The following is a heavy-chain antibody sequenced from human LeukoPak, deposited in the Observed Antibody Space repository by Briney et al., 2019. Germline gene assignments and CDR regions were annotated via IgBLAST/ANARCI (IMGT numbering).Heavy chain of an antibody. J-gene: IGHJ6*02. V-gene: IGHV5-51*01. CDR1: GYSFTSYW. D-gene: IGHD3-10*01. CDR2: IYPGDSDT. Sequence: GGSLKIPCKGSGYSFTSYWIGWVRQMPGKGLEWMGSIYPGDSDTRYSPSFQGQVTISADKSISTAYLQWSSLKASDTAMYYCARQRGNMDYGSGSYIYGMDVWGQGTTVTVSS. CDR3: ARQRGNMDYGSGSYIYGMDV.